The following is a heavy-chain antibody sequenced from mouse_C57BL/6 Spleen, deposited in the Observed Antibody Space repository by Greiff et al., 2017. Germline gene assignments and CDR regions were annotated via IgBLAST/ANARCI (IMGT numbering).Heavy chain of an antibody. D-gene: IGHD4-1*01. CDR3: ARKNWDSYFDY. CDR1: GFSLTSYG. Sequence: VKLQESGPGLVQPSQSLSITCTVSGFSLTSYGVHWVRQSPGKGLEWLGVIWSGGSTDYNAAFISRLSISKDNSKSQVFFKMNSLQADDTAIYYCARKNWDSYFDYWGQGTTLTVSS. CDR2: IWSGGST. V-gene: IGHV2-2*01. J-gene: IGHJ2*01.